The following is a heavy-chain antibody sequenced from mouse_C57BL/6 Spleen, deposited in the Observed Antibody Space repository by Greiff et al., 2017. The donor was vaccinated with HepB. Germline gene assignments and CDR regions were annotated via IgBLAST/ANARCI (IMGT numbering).Heavy chain of an antibody. V-gene: IGHV5-4*03. J-gene: IGHJ1*03. CDR3: ARAGFPYWYFDV. Sequence: EVKLVESGGGLVKPGGSLKLSCAASGFTFSSYAMSWVRQTPEKRLEWVATISDGGSYTYYPDNVKGRFTISRDNAKNNLYLQMSHLKSEDTAMYYCARAGFPYWYFDVWGTGTTVTVSS. CDR2: ISDGGSYT. CDR1: GFTFSSYA.